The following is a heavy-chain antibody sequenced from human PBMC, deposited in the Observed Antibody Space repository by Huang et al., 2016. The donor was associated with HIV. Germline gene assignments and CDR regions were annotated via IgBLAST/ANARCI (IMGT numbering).Heavy chain of an antibody. CDR2: IHHGGAA. Sequence: LQESGPRLIRPSETLSLTCIVSDGVINDSNFYWGWVRQAPGRGPEWIGNIHHGGAAYFSPSFKARVTLSVDTSVNQFSLNLTSSTAADTAIYYCVRVPAGTAFHYYYYYYMDVWGKGTTVTVSS. V-gene: IGHV4-39*02. CDR3: VRVPAGTAFHYYYYYYMDV. CDR1: DGVINDSNFY. D-gene: IGHD1-7*01. J-gene: IGHJ6*03.